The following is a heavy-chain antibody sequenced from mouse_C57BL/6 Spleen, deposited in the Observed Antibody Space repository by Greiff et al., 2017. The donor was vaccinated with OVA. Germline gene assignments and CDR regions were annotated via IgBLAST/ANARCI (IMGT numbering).Heavy chain of an antibody. D-gene: IGHD1-1*01. CDR2: ISSGSSTI. CDR3: ARQGHYYGSSYCFDY. J-gene: IGHJ2*01. CDR1: GFTFSDYG. V-gene: IGHV5-17*01. Sequence: EVKVVESGGGLVKPGGSLKLSCAASGFTFSDYGMHWVRQAPEKGLEWVAYISSGSSTIYYADTVKGRFTISRDNAKNTLFLQMTSLRSEDTAKYYCARQGHYYGSSYCFDYWGQGTTLTVSS.